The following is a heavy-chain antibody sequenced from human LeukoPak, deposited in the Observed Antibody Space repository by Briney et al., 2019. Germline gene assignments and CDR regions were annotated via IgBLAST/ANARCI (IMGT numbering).Heavy chain of an antibody. D-gene: IGHD7-27*01. CDR3: ARKTGGSLDI. CDR1: GFTFSSYS. CDR2: ISSSSSTI. V-gene: IGHV3-48*01. Sequence: GSLRLSCAASGFTFSSYSMNWVRQAPGKGLEWVSYISSSSSTIYYADSVRGRFTISSDNAKNSLYLQMNSLRGEDTAVYYCARKTGGSLDIWGQGTMVTVSS. J-gene: IGHJ3*02.